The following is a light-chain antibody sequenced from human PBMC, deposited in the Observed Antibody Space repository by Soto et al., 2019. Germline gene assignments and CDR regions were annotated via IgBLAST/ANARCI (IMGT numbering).Light chain of an antibody. Sequence: DVVMTQSPLSLPVTLGQPASISCRSSQSLVYSDENDYLSWVQQRTGQSPRRLIYNAFNRKSGVPERFSGSGSGTEFTLKISRVQAEDVGIYYCIQSTRWPPVTFGKGTKLEIK. CDR2: NAF. J-gene: IGKJ2*01. CDR3: IQSTRWPPVT. V-gene: IGKV2-30*01. CDR1: QSLVYSDENDY.